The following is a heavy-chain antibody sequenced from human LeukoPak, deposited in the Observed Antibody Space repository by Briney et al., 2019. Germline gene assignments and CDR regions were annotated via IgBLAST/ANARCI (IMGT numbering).Heavy chain of an antibody. CDR2: IYTSGST. CDR1: GGSISSGSYY. Sequence: PSETLSLTCTVSGGSISSGSYYWSWIRQPAGKGLEWIGRIYTSGSTNYNPSLKSRVTISVDTSKNQFSLKLSSVTAADTAVYYCARVYSSWYYYYYYYMDVWGKGTTVTVSS. J-gene: IGHJ6*03. D-gene: IGHD6-13*01. V-gene: IGHV4-61*02. CDR3: ARVYSSWYYYYYYYMDV.